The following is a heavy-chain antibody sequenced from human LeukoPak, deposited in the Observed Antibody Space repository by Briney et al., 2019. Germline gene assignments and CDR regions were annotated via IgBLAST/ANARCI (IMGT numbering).Heavy chain of an antibody. D-gene: IGHD2-15*01. CDR1: GGTFSSYA. CDR3: ASNSRVTRHFAY. Sequence: SVKVSCKASGGTFSSYAISWVRQAPGQGLEWMGRIIPILGIANYAQKFQGRVTITADKSTSTAYMELSSLRSEDTAVYYCASNSRVTRHFAYWGQGALVTVSS. J-gene: IGHJ4*02. V-gene: IGHV1-69*04. CDR2: IIPILGIA.